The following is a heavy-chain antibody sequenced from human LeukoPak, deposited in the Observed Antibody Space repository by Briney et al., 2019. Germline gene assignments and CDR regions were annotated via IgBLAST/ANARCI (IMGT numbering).Heavy chain of an antibody. D-gene: IGHD6-19*01. V-gene: IGHV3-21*01. CDR3: ARDGVAASYYYYYHGMDV. J-gene: IGHJ6*02. Sequence: PGGSLRLSCAASGFTFSSYSMNWVRQAPGKGLEWVSSISSSSSYIYYADSVKGRFTISRDNAKNSLYLQMNSLRAEDTAVYYCARDGVAASYYYYYHGMDVWGQGTTVTVSS. CDR2: ISSSSSYI. CDR1: GFTFSSYS.